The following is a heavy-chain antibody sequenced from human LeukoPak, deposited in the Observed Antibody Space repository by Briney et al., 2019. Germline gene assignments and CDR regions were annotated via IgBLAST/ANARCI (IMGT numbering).Heavy chain of an antibody. V-gene: IGHV3-23*01. Sequence: PGGSLRLSCAASEFSFSNYAMNWVRQAPGKGLEWVSVVSGNGDRTYYAESVKGRFIISRDNSKNTLYLQMNSLRAEDTAVYYCAKALPPSHWGQGTLVTVSS. CDR1: EFSFSNYA. CDR3: AKALPPSH. J-gene: IGHJ4*02. CDR2: VSGNGDRT.